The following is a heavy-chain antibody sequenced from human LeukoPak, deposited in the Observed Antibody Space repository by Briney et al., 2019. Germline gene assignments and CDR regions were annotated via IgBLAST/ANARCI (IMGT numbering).Heavy chain of an antibody. CDR3: ATQQGGNPAY. D-gene: IGHD1-14*01. J-gene: IGHJ4*02. CDR1: GVTINDFY. CDR2: IFNGHQI. V-gene: IGHV3-66*01. Sequence: GGSLRLSCAVSGVTINDFYLSMSWVRQAPGKGLEWVSVIFNGHQIYYADSVKGRFTISRDNAKNMLYLQVNSLRAEDTAVYYCATQQGGNPAYWGQGTLVTVSS.